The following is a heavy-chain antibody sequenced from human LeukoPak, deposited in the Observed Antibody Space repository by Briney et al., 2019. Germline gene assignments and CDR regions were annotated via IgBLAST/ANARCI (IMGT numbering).Heavy chain of an antibody. D-gene: IGHD2-2*01. V-gene: IGHV3-66*02. CDR2: IYSGGST. J-gene: IGHJ3*02. Sequence: GGSLRLSCAASGFTVSSNYMSWVRQAPGKGLEWVSVIYSGGSTYYADSVKGRFTISRDNSKNTLYLQMNSLRAEDTAVYYCASYCSSTSCYVGDAFDIWGQGTMVTVSS. CDR3: ASYCSSTSCYVGDAFDI. CDR1: GFTVSSNY.